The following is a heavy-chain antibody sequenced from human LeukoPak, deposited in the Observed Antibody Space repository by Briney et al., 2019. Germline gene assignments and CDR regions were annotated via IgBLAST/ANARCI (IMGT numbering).Heavy chain of an antibody. D-gene: IGHD5-18*01. Sequence: SGPALVKPTQTLILTCTFSGFSLSTSGMCVSWIRQPPGKALEWLARIDWDDDKYYSTSLKTRLTISKDTSKNQVVLTMTNMDPVDTATYYCARTRGYSYGYNFGYWGQGALVTVSS. J-gene: IGHJ4*02. CDR2: IDWDDDK. V-gene: IGHV2-70*11. CDR3: ARTRGYSYGYNFGY. CDR1: GFSLSTSGMC.